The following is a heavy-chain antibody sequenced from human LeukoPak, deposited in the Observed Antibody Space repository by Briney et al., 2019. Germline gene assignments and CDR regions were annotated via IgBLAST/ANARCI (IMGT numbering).Heavy chain of an antibody. CDR2: INPNSGGT. J-gene: IGHJ4*02. Sequence: ASVKVSCKASGYTFTSYGISWVRQAPGQGLEWMGWINPNSGGTNYAQKFQGRVTMTRDTSISTAYMELSRLRSDDTAVYYCARLSGYNDYWGQGTLVTVSS. D-gene: IGHD3-3*01. V-gene: IGHV1-2*02. CDR1: GYTFTSYG. CDR3: ARLSGYNDY.